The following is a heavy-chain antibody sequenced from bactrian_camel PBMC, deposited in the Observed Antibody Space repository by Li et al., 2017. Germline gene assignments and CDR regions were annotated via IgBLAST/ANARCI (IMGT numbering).Heavy chain of an antibody. CDR3: AADWGAPPLSATVGTCARDTNYEYNY. V-gene: IGHV3S53*01. CDR2: IAADGST. J-gene: IGHJ4*01. CDR1: GFKFDDFDDTD. Sequence: HVQLVESGGGSVQAGGSLRLSCTASGFKFDDFDDTDMGWYRRAHGSEWCELVSTIAADGSTVYGDSVKGRFTISRDNAEKRVYLQMDDLKPEDTAVYYCAADWGAPPLSATVGTCARDTNYEYNYWGQGTQVTV. D-gene: IGHD2*01.